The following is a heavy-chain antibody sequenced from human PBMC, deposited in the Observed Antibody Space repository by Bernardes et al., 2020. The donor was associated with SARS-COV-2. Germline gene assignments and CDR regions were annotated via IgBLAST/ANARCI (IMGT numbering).Heavy chain of an antibody. D-gene: IGHD3-10*01. CDR2: MKEDGTIT. Sequence: RRDGRHGGRQVPGKGLVWVSRMKEDGTITNHADSVRGRFTISRDIAKNTLYLEMNSLRAEDTAVYHCVRDFGGNSDYWGQGTLVPVSS. J-gene: IGHJ4*02. CDR3: VRDFGGNSDY. V-gene: IGHV3-74*01. CDR1: RRDG.